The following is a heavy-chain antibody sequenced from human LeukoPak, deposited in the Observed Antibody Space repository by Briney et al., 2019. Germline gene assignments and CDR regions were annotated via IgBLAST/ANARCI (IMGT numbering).Heavy chain of an antibody. CDR1: GYTFTNYG. CDR3: ARDPSLAVAGIRLFDY. CDR2: ISGYNGNL. Sequence: GASVKVSCKTSGYTFTNYGISWVRQAPGQGLEWMGWISGYNGNLRYAQKVQGRVTMTTDTSTNTAYMEVNSLRSDDTAIYYCARDPSLAVAGIRLFDYWGQGTLVIVSS. J-gene: IGHJ4*02. V-gene: IGHV1-18*01. D-gene: IGHD6-19*01.